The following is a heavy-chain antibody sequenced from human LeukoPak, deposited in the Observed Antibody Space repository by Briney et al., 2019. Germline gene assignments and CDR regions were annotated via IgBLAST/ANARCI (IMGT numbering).Heavy chain of an antibody. CDR1: GFTFSTYG. D-gene: IGHD3-10*01. CDR3: AKDRYYTSGSYFGYFDY. V-gene: IGHV3-30*02. J-gene: IGHJ4*02. Sequence: GGSLRLFCAASGFTFSTYGMHWVRQAPGKGLEWVAFIRYDGSNKYYEDSVKGRFTISRDNSKNTLYLQMNSLRAEDTAVYYCAKDRYYTSGSYFGYFDYWGQGTLVTVSS. CDR2: IRYDGSNK.